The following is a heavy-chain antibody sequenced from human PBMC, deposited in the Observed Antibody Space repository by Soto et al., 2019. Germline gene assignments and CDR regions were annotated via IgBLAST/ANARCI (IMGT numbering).Heavy chain of an antibody. CDR2: ISAYNGNT. V-gene: IGHV1-18*01. CDR1: GYTFTSYG. D-gene: IGHD3-3*01. J-gene: IGHJ5*02. Sequence: SVKVCCKASGYTFTSYGISWVRQAPGRGLEWMGWISAYNGNTNYAQKLQGRVTMTTDTSTSTAYMELGSLRSDDTAVYYCARVGHITIFGVVITRWFDPWGQGTLVTVS. CDR3: ARVGHITIFGVVITRWFDP.